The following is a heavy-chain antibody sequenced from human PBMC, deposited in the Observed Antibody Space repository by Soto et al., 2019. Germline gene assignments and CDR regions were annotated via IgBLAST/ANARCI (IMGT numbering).Heavy chain of an antibody. Sequence: EVQLVESGGGLVQPGGSLRLSCAASGFTVSSNYMSWVRQAPGKGLEWVSVIYSGGSTYYADSVKGRFTISRDNSKNTLYLQMTSLRAEDTAVYYCARERFGELSVRYWGQGTLVTVSS. J-gene: IGHJ4*02. V-gene: IGHV3-66*01. CDR2: IYSGGST. CDR1: GFTVSSNY. D-gene: IGHD3-10*01. CDR3: ARERFGELSVRY.